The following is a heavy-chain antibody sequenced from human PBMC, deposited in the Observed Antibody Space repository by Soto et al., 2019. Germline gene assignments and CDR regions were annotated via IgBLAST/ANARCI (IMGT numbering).Heavy chain of an antibody. CDR1: GYNFTKYW. CDR2: IYPGDSDT. Sequence: GESLKISCKGSGYNFTKYWIGWVRQMPGKGPEWMGMIYPGDSDTNYSPSFQGQVIISADKSISTAYLQWSSLKASDTAMYYCARRHSSSSAFDPWGQGTLVTVSS. D-gene: IGHD6-13*01. V-gene: IGHV5-51*01. CDR3: ARRHSSSSAFDP. J-gene: IGHJ5*02.